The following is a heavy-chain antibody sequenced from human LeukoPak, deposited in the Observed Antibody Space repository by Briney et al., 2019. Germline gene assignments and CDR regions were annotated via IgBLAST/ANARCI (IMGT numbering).Heavy chain of an antibody. CDR3: ARDDCSSISCYHNWFDP. D-gene: IGHD2-2*01. J-gene: IGHJ5*02. CDR2: IKQDGSEK. CDR1: GFTFSSYW. Sequence: GGSLRLSCAASGFTFSSYWMSWVRQAPGKGLEWVANIKQDGSEKYYVDSVKGRFTISRVNAKNSLYLQMNSLRAEDTAVYYCARDDCSSISCYHNWFDPWGQGTLVTVSS. V-gene: IGHV3-7*01.